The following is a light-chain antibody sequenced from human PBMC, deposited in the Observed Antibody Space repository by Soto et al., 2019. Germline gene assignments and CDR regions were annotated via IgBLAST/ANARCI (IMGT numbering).Light chain of an antibody. J-gene: IGKJ3*01. V-gene: IGKV3-20*01. Sequence: EFVLTQSPDTLSLSPGERATLSCRASQSVNSDYLAWYQQKPGQAPRLLIYGSSSRLTGIPDRFSGSGSGTDFTLTISRLAPEDFAVYYCHHSTTFGPGTKVDV. CDR1: QSVNSDY. CDR2: GSS. CDR3: HHSTT.